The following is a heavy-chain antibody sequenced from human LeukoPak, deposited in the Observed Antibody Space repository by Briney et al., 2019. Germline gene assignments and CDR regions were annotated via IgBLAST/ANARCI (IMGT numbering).Heavy chain of an antibody. J-gene: IGHJ6*02. CDR3: ARVLYCSSTSCYYDYYYGMVV. CDR1: GYTFTSYA. V-gene: IGHV7-4-1*02. D-gene: IGHD2-2*01. CDR2: INTNTGNP. Sequence: GASVKVSCKASGYTFTSYAMNWVRQAPGQGLEWMGWINTNTGNPTYAQGFTGRFVFSLDTSVSTAYLQISSLKAEDTAVYYCARVLYCSSTSCYYDYYYGMVVWGQGTTVTVSS.